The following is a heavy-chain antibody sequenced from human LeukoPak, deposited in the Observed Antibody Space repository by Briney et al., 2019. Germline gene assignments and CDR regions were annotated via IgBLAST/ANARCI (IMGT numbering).Heavy chain of an antibody. CDR3: AKDPAGYSSGWNGGYYYMDV. CDR1: GFTFSSYG. J-gene: IGHJ6*03. Sequence: PGGSLRLPCAASGFTFSSYGMHWVRQAPGKGLEWVAFIRYDGSNKYYADSVKGRFTISRDNSKNTLYLQMNSLRAEDTAVYYCAKDPAGYSSGWNGGYYYMDVWGKGTTVTVSS. V-gene: IGHV3-30*02. D-gene: IGHD6-19*01. CDR2: IRYDGSNK.